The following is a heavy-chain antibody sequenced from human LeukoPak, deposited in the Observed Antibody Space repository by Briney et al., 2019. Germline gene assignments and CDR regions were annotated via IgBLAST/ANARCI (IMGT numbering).Heavy chain of an antibody. CDR3: ARITYDFWSGYYMPDDP. CDR1: GYTFTSYG. V-gene: IGHV1-18*01. D-gene: IGHD3-3*01. J-gene: IGHJ5*02. Sequence: ASVKVSCKASGYTFTSYGISWVRQAPGQGLEWMGWISIYNGNTDYAQKLRGRVTMTIDTSTSTAYMELRSLRSDDTAVYYCARITYDFWSGYYMPDDPWGQGTLVTVSS. CDR2: ISIYNGNT.